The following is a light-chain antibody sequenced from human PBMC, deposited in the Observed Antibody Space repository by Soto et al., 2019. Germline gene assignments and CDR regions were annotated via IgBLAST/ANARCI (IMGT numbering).Light chain of an antibody. CDR2: GVT. V-gene: IGLV2-14*01. J-gene: IGLJ1*01. Sequence: QSALTQPASVSGSPGQSIIISCTGTSSDVGGYNYVSWYQQYPGKAPKLMIYGVTNRPSGVSNRFSGSKTGNTASLIISGLQAEDEAYYYCFSHRGGDSHVFGTGTKVTVL. CDR3: FSHRGGDSHV. CDR1: SSDVGGYNY.